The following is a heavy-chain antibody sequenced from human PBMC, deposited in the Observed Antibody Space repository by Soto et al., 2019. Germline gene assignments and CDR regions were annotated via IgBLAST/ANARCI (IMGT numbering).Heavy chain of an antibody. CDR3: ARTERYYDILTGYYKRYYYYGMDV. D-gene: IGHD3-9*01. CDR2: IIPIFGTA. J-gene: IGHJ6*02. CDR1: GGTFSSYA. V-gene: IGHV1-69*01. Sequence: QVQLVQSGAEVKKPGSSVKVSCKASGGTFSSYAISWVRQAPGQGLEWMGGIIPIFGTANYAQKFQGRVTITADESTSTAYMELSSLRSEDTAVYYCARTERYYDILTGYYKRYYYYGMDVWGQGTTVTVSS.